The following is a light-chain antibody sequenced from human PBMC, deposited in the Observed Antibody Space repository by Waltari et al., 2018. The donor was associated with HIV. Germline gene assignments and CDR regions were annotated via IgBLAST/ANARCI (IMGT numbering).Light chain of an antibody. Sequence: QSALTQPRSVSGSPGQSVTISCTGTNSDVGSYNRVSWYQQHPGKAPKVMIYNVRERPAGVPDRFSGSILGNKAALTITGAQADDESDYYCLLYMGSGISVFGGGTKLTVV. CDR3: LLYMGSGISV. V-gene: IGLV2-11*01. CDR1: NSDVGSYNR. CDR2: NVR. J-gene: IGLJ3*02.